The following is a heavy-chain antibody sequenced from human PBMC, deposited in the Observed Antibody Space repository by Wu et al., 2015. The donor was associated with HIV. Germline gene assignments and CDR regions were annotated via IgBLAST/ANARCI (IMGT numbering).Heavy chain of an antibody. CDR2: INPKSGGT. CDR3: ARAVTTGYSPFDY. J-gene: IGHJ4*01. CDR1: GYTLTDNY. Sequence: QVLLVQSGAEVKEPGASVKVSCRASGYTLTDNYLHWLRQAPGQGLEWMGWINPKSGGTDFAQKFHGRVAVTRDTSTGTAYMELIRLTSDDTAVYYCARAVTTGYSPFDYWGQERWSPSPQ. V-gene: IGHV1-2*02. D-gene: IGHD3-9*01.